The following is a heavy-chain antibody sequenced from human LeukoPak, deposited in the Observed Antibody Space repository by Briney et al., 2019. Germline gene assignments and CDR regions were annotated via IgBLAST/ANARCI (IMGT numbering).Heavy chain of an antibody. J-gene: IGHJ6*02. CDR2: IYTSGST. CDR3: ARVFDYGDESPGYYYGMDV. CDR1: GGSISSYY. V-gene: IGHV4-4*07. Sequence: SETLSLTCTVSGGSISSYYWSWIRQPAGKGLEWIGRIYTSGSTNYNPSLMSRVTMSVDTSKNQFSLKLSSVTAADTAVYYCARVFDYGDESPGYYYGMDVWGQGTTVTVSS. D-gene: IGHD4-17*01.